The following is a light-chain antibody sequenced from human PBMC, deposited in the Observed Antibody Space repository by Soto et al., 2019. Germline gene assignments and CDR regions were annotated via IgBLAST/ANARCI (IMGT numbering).Light chain of an antibody. CDR2: SNT. Sequence: QSVLTQPPSVSETPGQRVTISCSGSSSNIGSNTVNWYRQLPETAPKLLIYSNTQRPSGVPDRLSDSKSGTSASLAISGLQSEDEADYYCAVWDDSLNGCVFGTGTKLTVL. V-gene: IGLV1-44*01. CDR1: SSNIGSNT. J-gene: IGLJ1*01. CDR3: AVWDDSLNGCV.